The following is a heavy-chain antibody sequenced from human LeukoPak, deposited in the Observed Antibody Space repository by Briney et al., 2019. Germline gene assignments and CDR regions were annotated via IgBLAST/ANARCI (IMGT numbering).Heavy chain of an antibody. D-gene: IGHD3-10*01. Sequence: GGSLRLSCAASGFTFSSYWMHWVRQAPGKGLVWVSRIISDGSSATHADSVKGRFTMSRDNAKNMLYLQMNSLRAEDTGVYYCTRDRRYGGMDVWGQGTTVTVSS. CDR1: GFTFSSYW. CDR2: IISDGSSA. CDR3: TRDRRYGGMDV. J-gene: IGHJ6*02. V-gene: IGHV3-74*01.